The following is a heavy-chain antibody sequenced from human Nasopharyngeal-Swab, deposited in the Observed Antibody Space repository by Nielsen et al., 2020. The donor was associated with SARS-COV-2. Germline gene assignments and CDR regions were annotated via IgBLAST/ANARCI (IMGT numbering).Heavy chain of an antibody. V-gene: IGHV3-11*05. CDR1: GFTFSDYY. Sequence: GESLKISCAASGFTFSDYYMSWILQAPGKGLECVSYISSSSSYTNYADSVKGRFTISRDNAKNSLYLQMNSLRAEDTAVYYCARDRLEWLLSYYYYGMDVWGQGTTVTVSS. CDR2: ISSSSSYT. D-gene: IGHD3-3*01. CDR3: ARDRLEWLLSYYYYGMDV. J-gene: IGHJ6*02.